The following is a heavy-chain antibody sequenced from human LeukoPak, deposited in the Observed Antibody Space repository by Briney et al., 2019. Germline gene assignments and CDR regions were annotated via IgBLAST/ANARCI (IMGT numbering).Heavy chain of an antibody. CDR1: GFTFSSYS. CDR2: ISTSSSYI. D-gene: IGHD7-27*01. V-gene: IGHV3-21*01. J-gene: IGHJ4*02. CDR3: AREEGGKLGIDYYFDY. Sequence: PGGSLRLSCAASGFTFSSYSTNWVRQAPGKGLEWVSSISTSSSYIYYADSVKGRFTISRDNARNSLYLQMNSLRAEDTAVYYCAREEGGKLGIDYYFDYWGQGTLVTVSS.